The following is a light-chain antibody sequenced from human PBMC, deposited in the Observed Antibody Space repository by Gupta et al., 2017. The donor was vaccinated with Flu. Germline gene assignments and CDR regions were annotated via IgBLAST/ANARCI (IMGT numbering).Light chain of an antibody. CDR1: QSLLKSNGSNY. CDR3: MQSLPSIT. CDR2: LAS. Sequence: DIVMSQSPLSLPVAPGEPASISCRSSQSLLKSNGSNYLDWYVQRPGRSPQLLIYLASQRASGVPDRFSGSGSGTDFKLKSSRGEAEDVGVYYWMQSLPSITFGGGTKMEIK. V-gene: IGKV2-28*01. J-gene: IGKJ4*01.